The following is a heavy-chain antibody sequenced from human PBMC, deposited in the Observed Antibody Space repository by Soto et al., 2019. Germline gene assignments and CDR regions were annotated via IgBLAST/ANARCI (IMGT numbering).Heavy chain of an antibody. V-gene: IGHV1-8*01. Sequence: QVQLVQSGAEVKKPGASVKVSCKASGYTFTSYXXXWVRQATGQGLEWMGWMNPNSGNTGYAQKFQGRVTMTRNTSISTAYMELSSLRSEDTAVYYCARGQRFGELLYIWGQGTLVTVSS. D-gene: IGHD3-10*01. J-gene: IGHJ4*02. CDR2: MNPNSGNT. CDR1: GYTFTSYX. CDR3: ARGQRFGELLYI.